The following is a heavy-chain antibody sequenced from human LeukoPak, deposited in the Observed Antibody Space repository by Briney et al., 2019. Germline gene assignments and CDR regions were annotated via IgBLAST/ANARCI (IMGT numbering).Heavy chain of an antibody. D-gene: IGHD2-2*01. V-gene: IGHV3-30*18. J-gene: IGHJ5*02. CDR1: GLTFSSYG. CDR3: AKGGCSSTTCYLANP. Sequence: GGSLRLSCAASGLTFSSYGMHWVRQAPGKGLEWVAVISYDGTIRNYADSVKGRFTISKDNSKNTLYLQMNSLTAEDTALYYCAKGGCSSTTCYLANPWGQGTLVTVSS. CDR2: ISYDGTIR.